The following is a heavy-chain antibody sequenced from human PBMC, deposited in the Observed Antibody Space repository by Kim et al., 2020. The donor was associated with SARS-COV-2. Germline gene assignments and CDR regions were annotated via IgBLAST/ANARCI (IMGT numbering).Heavy chain of an antibody. V-gene: IGHV4-4*02. CDR2: IYHSGST. J-gene: IGHJ4*02. CDR3: ARAPTGYCSGGSCYSNIYYFDY. D-gene: IGHD2-15*01. Sequence: SETLSLTCAVSGGSISSSNWWSWVRQPPGKGLEWIGEIYHSGSTNYNPSLKSRVTISVDKSKNQFSLKLSSVTAADTAVYYCARAPTGYCSGGSCYSNIYYFDYWGQGTLVTVSS. CDR1: GGSISSSNW.